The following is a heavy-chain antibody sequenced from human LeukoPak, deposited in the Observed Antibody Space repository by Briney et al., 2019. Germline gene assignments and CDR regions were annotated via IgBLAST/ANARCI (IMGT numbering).Heavy chain of an antibody. V-gene: IGHV4-59*08. J-gene: IGHJ4*02. CDR1: GGSISSYY. D-gene: IGHD6-19*01. CDR2: IHYTGST. CDR3: AGGPQWLAHTY. Sequence: SETLSLTCTVSGGSISSYYWSWIRQPPGKGLEWIGYIHYTGSTKNNPSLESRVSISIDTSKNQFSLKLSSVTAADTAVYYCAGGPQWLAHTYWGQGTLVTVSS.